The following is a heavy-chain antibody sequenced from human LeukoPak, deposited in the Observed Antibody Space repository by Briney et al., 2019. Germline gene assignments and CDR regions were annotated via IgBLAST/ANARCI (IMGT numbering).Heavy chain of an antibody. CDR3: ARVRQWLVQSDAFDI. CDR1: GGSFSVYY. D-gene: IGHD6-19*01. J-gene: IGHJ3*02. V-gene: IGHV4-34*01. Sequence: SETLSLTCAVYGGSFSVYYWSWLSQPPGKGLECIGEINHSGSTNYNPSLKSRVTISVDTSKNQFSLKLSSVTAADTAAYYCARVRQWLVQSDAFDIWGQGTMVTVSS. CDR2: INHSGST.